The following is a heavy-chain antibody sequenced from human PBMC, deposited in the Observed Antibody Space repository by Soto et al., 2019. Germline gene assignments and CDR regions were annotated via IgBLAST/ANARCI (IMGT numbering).Heavy chain of an antibody. Sequence: PGGSLRLSCAASGSTFSSYAMSWVRQAPGKGLEWVSAISGSGGSTYYADSVKGRFTISRDNSKNTLYLQMNSLRAEDTAVYYCASCIAAPRYGFDPWGQGTLVTVSS. J-gene: IGHJ5*02. CDR1: GSTFSSYA. CDR2: ISGSGGST. D-gene: IGHD6-6*01. CDR3: ASCIAAPRYGFDP. V-gene: IGHV3-23*01.